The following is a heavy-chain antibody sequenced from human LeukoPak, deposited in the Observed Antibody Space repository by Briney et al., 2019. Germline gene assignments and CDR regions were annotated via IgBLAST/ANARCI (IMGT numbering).Heavy chain of an antibody. D-gene: IGHD2-2*01. V-gene: IGHV4-39*01. Sequence: SETLSLTCTVSGDSISSSTYYWGWIRQPPGKGLEWIGNIYHSGSTYYNPSLKSRVAMSVDTSKNQFSLKLSSVTAGDTAVYYCARRCDSTSCFRYWGQGTQVTVAS. J-gene: IGHJ4*02. CDR3: ARRCDSTSCFRY. CDR2: IYHSGST. CDR1: GDSISSSTYY.